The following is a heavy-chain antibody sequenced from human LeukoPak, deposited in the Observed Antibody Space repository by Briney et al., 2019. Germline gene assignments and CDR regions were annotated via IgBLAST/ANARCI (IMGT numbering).Heavy chain of an antibody. CDR3: ARVRPTAAGNNYFDY. D-gene: IGHD6-13*01. J-gene: IGHJ4*02. Sequence: PGGSLRLSCAASGFTFSSYAMHWVRQAPGKGLEWVAVISYDGSNKYYADSVKGRFTISRDNSKNTLYLQMNSLRAEDTAVYYCARVRPTAAGNNYFDYWGQGTLVTVSS. CDR1: GFTFSSYA. V-gene: IGHV3-30-3*01. CDR2: ISYDGSNK.